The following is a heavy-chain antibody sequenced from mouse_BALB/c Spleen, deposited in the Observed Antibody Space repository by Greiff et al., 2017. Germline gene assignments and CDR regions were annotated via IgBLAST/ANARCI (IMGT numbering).Heavy chain of an antibody. J-gene: IGHJ3*01. CDR2: ISYDGSN. V-gene: IGHV3-6*02. CDR3: ARGYYGYMAY. Sequence: EVKLEESGPGLVKPSQSLSLTCSVTGYSITSGYYWNWIRQFPGNKLEWMGYISYDGSNNYNPSLKNRISITRDTSKNQFFLKLNSVTTEDTATYYCARGYYGYMAYWGQGTLVTVSA. D-gene: IGHD1-2*01. CDR1: GYSITSGYY.